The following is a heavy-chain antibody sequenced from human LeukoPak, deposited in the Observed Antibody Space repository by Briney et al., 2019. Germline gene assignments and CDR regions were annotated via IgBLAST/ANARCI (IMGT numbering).Heavy chain of an antibody. CDR1: GFTFSSYG. V-gene: IGHV3-30*02. CDR2: IRYDGSNK. D-gene: IGHD6-25*01. CDR3: AKDPTMSRLYYFEY. J-gene: IGHJ4*02. Sequence: PGGALRLSCAASGFTFSSYGIHWVRQAPGKGREGVAFIRYDGSNKYYAESVKGRFTISRDNSKNTLYLQMSSLRADDTAVYYCAKDPTMSRLYYFEYWGQGSLVTVSS.